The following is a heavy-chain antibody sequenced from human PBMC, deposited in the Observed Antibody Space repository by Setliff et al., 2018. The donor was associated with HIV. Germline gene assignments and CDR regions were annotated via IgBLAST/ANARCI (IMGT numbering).Heavy chain of an antibody. J-gene: IGHJ3*02. CDR1: GYTFTTYG. Sequence: ASVKVSCKASGYTFTTYGITWVRQAPGQGLEWMGWISPSGDRTTYAQRFRGRVTMTSDTSTGTVYMELSSLRSDDTAVYYCARDYLHVFDIWGQGTMVTVS. V-gene: IGHV1-18*01. CDR2: ISPSGDRT. CDR3: ARDYLHVFDI.